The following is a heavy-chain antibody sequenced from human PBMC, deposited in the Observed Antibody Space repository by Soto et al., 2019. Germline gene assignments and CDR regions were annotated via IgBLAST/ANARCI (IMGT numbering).Heavy chain of an antibody. Sequence: PGGSLRLACAASGFTFSSYAMSWVRQAPGKGLEWVSAISGSGGSTYYADSVKGRFTISRDNSKNTLYLQMNSLRAEDTAVYYCAKGGADYYYGMDVWGQGTTVTVSS. D-gene: IGHD1-26*01. V-gene: IGHV3-23*01. CDR3: AKGGADYYYGMDV. J-gene: IGHJ6*02. CDR2: ISGSGGST. CDR1: GFTFSSYA.